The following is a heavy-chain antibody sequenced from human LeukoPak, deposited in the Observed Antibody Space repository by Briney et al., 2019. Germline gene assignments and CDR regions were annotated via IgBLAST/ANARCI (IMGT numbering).Heavy chain of an antibody. D-gene: IGHD4-17*01. CDR3: ARDLVTVTKGFDI. CDR2: ISYIGST. CDR1: DDSFSSHY. Sequence: PSETLSLTCAVSDDSFSSHYWTWIRQPPGKGLEWIGYISYIGSTNYNPSLKSRVTISIDTSKDQFSLKLSPVTAAGTAVYYCARDLVTVTKGFDIWGQGTMVSVSS. V-gene: IGHV4-59*11. J-gene: IGHJ3*02.